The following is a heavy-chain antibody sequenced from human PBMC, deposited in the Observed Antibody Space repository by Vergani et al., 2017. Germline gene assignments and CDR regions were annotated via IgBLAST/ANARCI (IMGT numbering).Heavy chain of an antibody. D-gene: IGHD6-13*01. V-gene: IGHV3-23*01. CDR2: ISGSGGST. CDR1: EFTFSNYA. CDR3: AKDVVAAAGPGGD. J-gene: IGHJ4*02. Sequence: EVQLLESGGGLVQPGGSLRLTCAASEFTFSNYAMNWVRQAPGKGLEWVSAISGSGGSTYYADSVKGRFTISRYNSKNTLYLQMNSLRAEDTAVYYCAKDVVAAAGPGGDWGQGTLVTVSS.